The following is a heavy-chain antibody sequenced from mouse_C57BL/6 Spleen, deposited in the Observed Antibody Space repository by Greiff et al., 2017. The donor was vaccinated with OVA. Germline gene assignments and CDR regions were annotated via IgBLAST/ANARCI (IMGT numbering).Heavy chain of an antibody. V-gene: IGHV1-66*01. CDR3: ARYGLDAMDY. D-gene: IGHD3-1*01. CDR1: GYSFTSYY. J-gene: IGHJ4*01. CDR2: IYPGSGNT. Sequence: VQLQQSGPELVKPGASVKISCKASGYSFTSYYIHWVKQRPGQGLEWIGWIYPGSGNTKYNEKFKGKATLTADTSSSTAYMQLSSLTSEDSAVYYCARYGLDAMDYWGQGTSVTVSS.